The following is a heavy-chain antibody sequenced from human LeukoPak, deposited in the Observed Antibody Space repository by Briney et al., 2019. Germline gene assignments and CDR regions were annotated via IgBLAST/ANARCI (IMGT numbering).Heavy chain of an antibody. J-gene: IGHJ4*02. CDR2: ISPSGGST. Sequence: ASVKVSCKAFGYTFTSNYMHWVRQAPGQGPEWMGVISPSGGSTTYAQKFQGRVTMTEDTSTDTAYMELSSLRSEDTAVYYCATGAAYGDWGQGTLVTVSS. D-gene: IGHD4-17*01. CDR1: GYTFTSNY. V-gene: IGHV1-46*01. CDR3: ATGAAYGD.